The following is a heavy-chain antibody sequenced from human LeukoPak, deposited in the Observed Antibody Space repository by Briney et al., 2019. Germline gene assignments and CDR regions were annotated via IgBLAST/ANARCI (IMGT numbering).Heavy chain of an antibody. CDR3: ARDRYPRGVDRPFDP. Sequence: GGSLRLSCAASGYTFSSYAMHRVRQAPGKGLEWVAVISYDGSNKYYADSVKGRFTISRDNPKNTLYLQMNSLRAEDTAVYYCARDRYPRGVDRPFDPWGQGTLVTVSS. J-gene: IGHJ5*02. D-gene: IGHD2-15*01. CDR1: GYTFSSYA. CDR2: ISYDGSNK. V-gene: IGHV3-30-3*01.